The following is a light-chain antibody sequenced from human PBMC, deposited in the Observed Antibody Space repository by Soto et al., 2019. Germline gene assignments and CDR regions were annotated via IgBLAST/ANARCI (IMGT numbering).Light chain of an antibody. J-gene: IGLJ2*01. V-gene: IGLV2-14*01. Sequence: QSALTQPASVSGSPGQSITISCTGTSSDVGGYNYVSWYQQHPGKAPKLMIYDVSNRPSGVSNRFSGSKSGNTASLTIFGLQAEDEADYYCSSYTSSSTVVFGGRTKVTAL. CDR2: DVS. CDR3: SSYTSSSTVV. CDR1: SSDVGGYNY.